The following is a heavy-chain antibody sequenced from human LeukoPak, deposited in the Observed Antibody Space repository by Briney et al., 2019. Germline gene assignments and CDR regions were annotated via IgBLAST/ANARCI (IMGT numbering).Heavy chain of an antibody. CDR3: ARGYGSGSSHIDY. V-gene: IGHV3-21*01. CDR1: GFTFSSYS. CDR2: ISTSSSYI. D-gene: IGHD3-10*01. Sequence: GGSLRLSCAASGFTFSSYSMNWVRQAPGKGLEWVSSISTSSSYIYYADSVKGRFTISRDNAKNSLYLQMNSLRAEDTAVYYCARGYGSGSSHIDYWGQGTLVTVSS. J-gene: IGHJ4*02.